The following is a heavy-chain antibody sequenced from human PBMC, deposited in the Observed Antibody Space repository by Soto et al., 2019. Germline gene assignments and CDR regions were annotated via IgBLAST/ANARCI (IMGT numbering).Heavy chain of an antibody. V-gene: IGHV1-46*03. J-gene: IGHJ4*02. CDR3: ARDIVVVPAALYYFDY. CDR2: INPSGGST. D-gene: IGHD2-2*01. Sequence: GASVKVSCKASGYTFTSYYMHWVRHAPGQGLEWMGIINPSGGSTSYAQKFQGRVTMTRDTSTSTVYMELSSLRSEDTAVYYCARDIVVVPAALYYFDYWGQGTLVTVSS. CDR1: GYTFTSYY.